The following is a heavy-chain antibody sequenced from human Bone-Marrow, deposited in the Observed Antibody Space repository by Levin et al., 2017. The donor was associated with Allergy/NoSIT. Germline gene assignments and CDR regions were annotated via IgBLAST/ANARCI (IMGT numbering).Heavy chain of an antibody. Sequence: SGGSLRLSCAASGFTFSSYWMSWVRQAPGKGLEWVANIKQDGSEKYYVDSVKGRFTISRDNAKNSLYLQMNSLRAEDTAVYYCARGPSPPVIAVGYYFDYWGQGTLVTVSS. CDR1: GFTFSSYW. J-gene: IGHJ4*02. CDR3: ARGPSPPVIAVGYYFDY. V-gene: IGHV3-7*01. D-gene: IGHD6-19*01. CDR2: IKQDGSEK.